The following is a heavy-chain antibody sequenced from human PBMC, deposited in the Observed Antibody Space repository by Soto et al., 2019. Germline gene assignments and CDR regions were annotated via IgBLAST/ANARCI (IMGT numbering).Heavy chain of an antibody. Sequence: PGGSLRLSCAASVLFFNSYSMNWVRQTPGKGLEWVSTISGSGGCTYYADSVRGRFTISRDNSKKTLYLEMNSLRAEDTAVYYWAKDANSNTWLAFDYWGQGTQVTVSS. CDR2: ISGSGGCT. D-gene: IGHD4-4*01. J-gene: IGHJ4*02. CDR1: VLFFNSYS. V-gene: IGHV3-23*01. CDR3: AKDANSNTWLAFDY.